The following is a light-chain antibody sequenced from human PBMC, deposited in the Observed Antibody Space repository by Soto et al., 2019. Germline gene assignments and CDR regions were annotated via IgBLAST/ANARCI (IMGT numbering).Light chain of an antibody. CDR2: GAS. Sequence: EIVLTQSPGTLSLSPGERATLSCRASQSVSSSSLAWYQQKPGQAPRLLIYGASSRATGIPDRYSGSGSGTDFTLTISRLEPEDFAVYYCPQYGSSPPLTFGGGTKVEIK. CDR3: PQYGSSPPLT. CDR1: QSVSSSS. V-gene: IGKV3-20*01. J-gene: IGKJ4*01.